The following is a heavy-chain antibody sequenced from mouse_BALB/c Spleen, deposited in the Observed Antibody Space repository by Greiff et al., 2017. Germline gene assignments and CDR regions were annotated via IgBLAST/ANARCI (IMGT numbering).Heavy chain of an antibody. D-gene: IGHD3-3*01. J-gene: IGHJ3*01. Sequence: VQLKQSGPELVKPGASVKMSCKASGYTFTSYVMHWVKQKPGQGLEWIGYINPYNDGTKYNEKFKGKATLTSDKSSSTAYMELSSLTSEDSAVYYCAREGHRSWFAYWGQGTLVTVSA. V-gene: IGHV1-14*01. CDR3: AREGHRSWFAY. CDR2: INPYNDGT. CDR1: GYTFTSYV.